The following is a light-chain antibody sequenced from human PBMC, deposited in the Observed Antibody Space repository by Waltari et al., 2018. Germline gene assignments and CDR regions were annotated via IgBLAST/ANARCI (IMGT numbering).Light chain of an antibody. CDR2: WAS. J-gene: IGKJ2*02. CDR3: QQYYTTPCT. V-gene: IGKV4-1*01. Sequence: DIVLTQSPDSLALSLDERATISCRSSQSVLSSTNRNNYLAWYQQRPGQPPKLLFYWASTRVSGVPDRFDGSGSGTDFTLTISSLQAEDLAVYYCQQYYTTPCTFGQGTRLEIK. CDR1: QSVLSSTNRNNY.